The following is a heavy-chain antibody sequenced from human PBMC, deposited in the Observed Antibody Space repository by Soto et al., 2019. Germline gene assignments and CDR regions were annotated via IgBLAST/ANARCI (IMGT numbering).Heavy chain of an antibody. D-gene: IGHD3-10*01. CDR2: ISAYNGNT. V-gene: IGHV1-18*01. Sequence: QVQLVQSGAEVKKPGASVKVSCKASGYTFTSYGISWVRQAPGQGLEWMGWISAYNGNTNYAQKLQGRVTMTTDTSTSTAYMEMRSLRSDDTAVYYCARDLTHYYGSGSYDYYYYMDVWGKGTTVTVSS. CDR1: GYTFTSYG. CDR3: ARDLTHYYGSGSYDYYYYMDV. J-gene: IGHJ6*03.